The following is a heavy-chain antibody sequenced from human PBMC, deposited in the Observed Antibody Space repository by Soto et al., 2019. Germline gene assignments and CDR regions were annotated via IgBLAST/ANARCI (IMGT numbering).Heavy chain of an antibody. Sequence: GGSLRLSCVASGFFLRDFGMHWVRQAPGKGLEWVSVIWYDGSNTYQGESVKGRFIMSRDISKNTLYLQMDSLRPEDTAVYYCAKAMAGKWDPFAYWSRGTLVTVSS. D-gene: IGHD1-26*01. CDR2: IWYDGSNT. V-gene: IGHV3-33*06. CDR3: AKAMAGKWDPFAY. CDR1: GFFLRDFG. J-gene: IGHJ4*01.